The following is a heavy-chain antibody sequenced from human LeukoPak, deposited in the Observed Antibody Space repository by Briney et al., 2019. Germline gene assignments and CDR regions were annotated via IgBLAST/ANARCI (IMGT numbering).Heavy chain of an antibody. V-gene: IGHV3-21*01. CDR3: ARDHRYSSSWFR. D-gene: IGHD6-13*01. CDR1: GFPFSSYS. J-gene: IGHJ4*02. Sequence: GGSLILSCAASGFPFSSYSMNWVRQAPGKGLEWVSSISSSSSYIYYADSVKGRFTISRDNAKNSLYLQMNSLRAEDTAVYYCARDHRYSSSWFRWGQGTLVTVSS. CDR2: ISSSSSYI.